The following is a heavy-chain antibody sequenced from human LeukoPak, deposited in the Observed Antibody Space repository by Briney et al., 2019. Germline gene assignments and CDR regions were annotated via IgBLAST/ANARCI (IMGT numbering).Heavy chain of an antibody. V-gene: IGHV4-59*12. CDR3: ARVLGPNTAMAYFDY. Sequence: SETLSLTCTVSGGSISTFYWSWVRQPPGKGLEYIGYIDYSGSANYNPSLKSRVTISVDRSKNQFSLKLSSVTAADTAVYYCARVLGPNTAMAYFDYWGQGTLVTVSS. CDR1: GGSISTFY. J-gene: IGHJ4*02. CDR2: IDYSGSA. D-gene: IGHD5-18*01.